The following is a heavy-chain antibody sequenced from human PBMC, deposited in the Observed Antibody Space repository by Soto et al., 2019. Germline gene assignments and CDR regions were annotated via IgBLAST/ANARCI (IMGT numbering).Heavy chain of an antibody. CDR2: IKEDGSEK. CDR1: VFTFISSW. J-gene: IGHJ4*02. D-gene: IGHD5-18*01. CDR3: ARDRGYSCFDY. Sequence: GWSLRLSCASSVFTFISSWMNWVRQAPGKGLEWVAGIKEDGSEKYYVDFVKGRFTISRDNVENSLYLQMNSLRGEDTAVYFCARDRGYSCFDYWGLGTLVTVYS. V-gene: IGHV3-7*01.